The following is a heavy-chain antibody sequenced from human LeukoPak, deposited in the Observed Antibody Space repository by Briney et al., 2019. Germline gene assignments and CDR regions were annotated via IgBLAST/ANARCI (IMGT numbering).Heavy chain of an antibody. CDR3: ARVSRNPFEYYFDY. V-gene: IGHV4-59*01. CDR1: GGSISSYY. D-gene: IGHD2-2*01. J-gene: IGHJ4*02. Sequence: SETLSLTCTVSGGSISSYYWSWIRQPPGKGLEWIGYIYYSGSTNYSPSLKSRVTISVDTSKNQFSLKLSSVTAADTAVYYCARVSRNPFEYYFDYWGQGTLVTVSS. CDR2: IYYSGST.